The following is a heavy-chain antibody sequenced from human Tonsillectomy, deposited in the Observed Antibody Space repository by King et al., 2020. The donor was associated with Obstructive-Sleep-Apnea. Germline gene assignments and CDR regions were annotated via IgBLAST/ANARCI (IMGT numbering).Heavy chain of an antibody. V-gene: IGHV5-51*01. CDR3: ARHGEPGYCSGDTCYDYFYGMDV. CDR2: IYPRDSDT. Sequence: VQLVESGAEVKKPGESLKISCKGSGYTFTSYWIGWVRQMPGKGLEWMGIIYPRDSDTKYSPSFQGQVTISVDKSISTAYLQWRRLKASDTAMYYCARHGEPGYCSGDTCYDYFYGMDVWGQGTTVTVSS. D-gene: IGHD2-15*01. CDR1: GYTFTSYW. J-gene: IGHJ6*02.